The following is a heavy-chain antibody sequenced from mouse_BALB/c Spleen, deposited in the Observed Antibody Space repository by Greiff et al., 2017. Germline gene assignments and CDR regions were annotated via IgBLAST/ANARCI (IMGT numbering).Heavy chain of an antibody. V-gene: IGHV3-6*02. D-gene: IGHD2-3*01. Sequence: DVQLVESGPGLVKPSQSLSLTCSVTGYSITSGYYWNWIRQFPGNKLEWMGYISYDGSNNYNPSLKNRISITRDTSKNQFFLKLNSVTTEDTATYYCARGGLLLYYAMDYWGQGTSVTVSS. J-gene: IGHJ4*01. CDR3: ARGGLLLYYAMDY. CDR2: ISYDGSN. CDR1: GYSITSGYY.